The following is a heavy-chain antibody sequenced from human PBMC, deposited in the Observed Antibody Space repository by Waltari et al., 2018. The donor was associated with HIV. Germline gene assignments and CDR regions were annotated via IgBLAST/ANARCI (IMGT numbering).Heavy chain of an antibody. Sequence: AGLLKSSETLSLTCAVYGGSFSGYYWSWIRQPPGKGLEWIGEINHSGSTNYNPSLKSRVTISVDTSKNQFSLKLSSVTAADTAVYYCARAREESTYYDSSGYPGPFDYWGQGTLVTVSS. CDR3: ARAREESTYYDSSGYPGPFDY. CDR2: INHSGST. D-gene: IGHD3-22*01. J-gene: IGHJ4*02. CDR1: GGSFSGYY. V-gene: IGHV4-34*01.